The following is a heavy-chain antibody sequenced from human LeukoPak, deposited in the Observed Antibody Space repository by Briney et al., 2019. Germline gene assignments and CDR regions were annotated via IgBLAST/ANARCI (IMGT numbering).Heavy chain of an antibody. D-gene: IGHD2-2*02. CDR2: INSDGSIT. CDR3: ASRDYTSSKY. CDR1: GFASSRYW. J-gene: IGHJ4*02. Sequence: GGSLRLSCAASGFASSRYWMHWVRQAPGKGLVWVSDINSDGSITRYADSVKGRFTISRDNAKNTLYLQMNSLRAEDTAVYYCASRDYTSSKYWGQGTLVTVSS. V-gene: IGHV3-74*01.